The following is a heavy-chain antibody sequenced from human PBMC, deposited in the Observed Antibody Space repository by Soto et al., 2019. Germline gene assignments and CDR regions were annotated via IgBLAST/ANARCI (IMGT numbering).Heavy chain of an antibody. CDR1: GFTFSSYS. D-gene: IGHD5-12*01. CDR2: ISSSSSTI. V-gene: IGHV3-48*02. J-gene: IGHJ5*02. Sequence: PGGSLRLSCAASGFTFSSYSMNWVRQAPGKGLEWVSYISSSSSTIYYADSVKGRFTISRDNAKNSLYLQMNSLRDEDTAVYYCARGPRWLQRWEGWFDPWGQGTLVTVSS. CDR3: ARGPRWLQRWEGWFDP.